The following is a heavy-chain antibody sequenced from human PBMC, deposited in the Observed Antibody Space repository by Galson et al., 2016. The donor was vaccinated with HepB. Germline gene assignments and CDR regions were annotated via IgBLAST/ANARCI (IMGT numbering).Heavy chain of an antibody. J-gene: IGHJ5*01. Sequence: TLSLTCAVSGGSFSGSYWAWIRQTPGEGLQWIGQTDYSGGTNYNPSLKSRISMSIDTSKNQFSLNMDSVTAADSGTYYCARAGVRFLAWLSNGFDYWGQGIVVSVST. V-gene: IGHV4-34*01. CDR3: ARAGVRFLAWLSNGFDY. D-gene: IGHD3-3*01. CDR2: TDYSGGT. CDR1: GGSFSGSY.